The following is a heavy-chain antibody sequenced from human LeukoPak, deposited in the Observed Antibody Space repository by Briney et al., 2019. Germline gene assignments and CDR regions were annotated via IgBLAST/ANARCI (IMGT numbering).Heavy chain of an antibody. Sequence: GGSLRLSCAASGFTFSSYWMSWVRQAPGKGPEWVANIKEDGSKTYYMDSVKGRFTISRDNAQNSLYLQMNSLTAEDSALYYCARDQGWLQFDYWGQGALATVSS. J-gene: IGHJ4*02. D-gene: IGHD5-24*01. CDR1: GFTFSSYW. CDR2: IKEDGSKT. V-gene: IGHV3-7*01. CDR3: ARDQGWLQFDY.